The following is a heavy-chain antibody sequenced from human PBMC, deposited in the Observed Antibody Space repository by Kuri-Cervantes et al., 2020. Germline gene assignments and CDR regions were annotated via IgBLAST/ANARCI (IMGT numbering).Heavy chain of an antibody. V-gene: IGHV3-30*19. J-gene: IGHJ4*02. CDR1: GFTFSSYG. Sequence: GESLKISCAASGFTFSSYGMHWVRQAPGKGLEWVAVISYDGGNKYYADSVKGRFTISRDNSKNTLYLQMNSLRAEDTAVYYCARDLSMAAAGPYFDYWGQGTLVTVSS. CDR3: ARDLSMAAAGPYFDY. CDR2: ISYDGGNK. D-gene: IGHD6-13*01.